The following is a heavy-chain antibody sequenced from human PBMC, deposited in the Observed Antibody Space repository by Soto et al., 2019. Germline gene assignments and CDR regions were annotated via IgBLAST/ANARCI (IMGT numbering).Heavy chain of an antibody. CDR1: GGSISSGGYS. Sequence: QLQLQESGSGLVKPSQTLSLTCAVSGGSISSGGYSWSWIRQPPGKGLEWIGYIYHSGSTYYNPSLKSRVIISVDRSKTQFSLKLSSVTAAVTAVYYCARTLYYYGMDVWGQGTTVTVSS. J-gene: IGHJ6*02. CDR3: ARTLYYYGMDV. V-gene: IGHV4-30-2*01. CDR2: IYHSGST.